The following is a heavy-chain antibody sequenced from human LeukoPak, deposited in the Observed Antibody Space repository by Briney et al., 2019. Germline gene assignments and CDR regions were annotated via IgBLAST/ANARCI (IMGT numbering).Heavy chain of an antibody. J-gene: IGHJ3*02. CDR1: GFTFSSYG. V-gene: IGHV3-30*03. Sequence: PGGSLRLSCAASGFTFSSYGIHWVRRAPGKGLEWVAVISDDGTRKYYADSVQGRFTISRDNSRNTLNLQMNSLRAEDMAVYYCAREFSGYAFDIWGQGTMVTVSS. D-gene: IGHD5-12*01. CDR3: AREFSGYAFDI. CDR2: ISDDGTRK.